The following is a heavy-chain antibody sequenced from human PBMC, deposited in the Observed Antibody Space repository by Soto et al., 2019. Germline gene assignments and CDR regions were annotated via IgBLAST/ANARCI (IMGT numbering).Heavy chain of an antibody. Sequence: PSETLSLTCTVSGGSISSYYWSWIRQPPGKGLEWIGYIYYSGSTNYNPSLKSRVTISVDTSKNQFSLKLSSVTAADTAVYYCARAPFADLGYDYWGQGTLVTVSS. CDR3: ARAPFADLGYDY. D-gene: IGHD5-12*01. CDR1: GGSISSYY. V-gene: IGHV4-59*01. J-gene: IGHJ4*02. CDR2: IYYSGST.